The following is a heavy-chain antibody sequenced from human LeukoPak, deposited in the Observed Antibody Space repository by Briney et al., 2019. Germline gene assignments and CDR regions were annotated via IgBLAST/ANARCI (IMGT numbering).Heavy chain of an antibody. D-gene: IGHD2-15*01. Sequence: PSETLSLTCTVSGGSISGSSYYWGWIRQPPGKGLEWIGSIYYSGSTYYNPSLKSRVTISVDTSKNQFSLKLSSVTAADTAVYYCATHKVVLAATHWFDPWGQGTLVTVSS. V-gene: IGHV4-39*01. CDR2: IYYSGST. CDR1: GGSISGSSYY. CDR3: ATHKVVLAATHWFDP. J-gene: IGHJ5*02.